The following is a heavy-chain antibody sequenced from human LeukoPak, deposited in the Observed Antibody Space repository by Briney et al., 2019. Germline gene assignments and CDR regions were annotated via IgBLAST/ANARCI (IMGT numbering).Heavy chain of an antibody. V-gene: IGHV4-38-2*02. CDR1: GYSISSGYH. CDR3: ACLTTADAFDI. D-gene: IGHD3-22*01. CDR2: IYHSGRT. J-gene: IGHJ3*02. Sequence: PSETLSLTCSVSGYSISSGYHWGWIRQPPGKGLEWIGNIYHSGRTYYNPSLKSRVTISVGTSKNQFSLNLSSVTAADTAVYYCACLTTADAFDIWGQGTMVTVSS.